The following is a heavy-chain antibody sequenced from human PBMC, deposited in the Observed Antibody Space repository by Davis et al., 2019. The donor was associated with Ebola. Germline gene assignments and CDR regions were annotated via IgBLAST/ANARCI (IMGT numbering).Heavy chain of an antibody. CDR1: GFTFSSYA. D-gene: IGHD3-10*01. V-gene: IGHV3-30-3*02. J-gene: IGHJ4*02. CDR3: ATESGY. CDR2: ISYDGSNK. Sequence: PGGSLRLSCAASGFTFSSYAMHWVRQAPGKGLEWVAVISYDGSNKYYADSVKGRFTISRDNSKNTLYLQMNSLRAEDTAVYYCATESGYWGQGTLVTVSS.